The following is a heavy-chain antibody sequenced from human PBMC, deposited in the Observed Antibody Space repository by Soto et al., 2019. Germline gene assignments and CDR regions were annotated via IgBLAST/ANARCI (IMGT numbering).Heavy chain of an antibody. CDR1: GFFLSDYG. J-gene: IGHJ4*02. CDR2: TSYDGSSE. Sequence: QVQLVESGGGVVQSGGSLTLSCTVSGFFLSDYGMHWVRQAPGKGLEWVAATSYDGSSEYYSDSVKDGFTTSRDNSKNTVYLHMNRLRAEDKGLYYCARGGGLNQLLSGSDHWGQGTLVTVSS. CDR3: ARGGGLNQLLSGSDH. V-gene: IGHV3-33*05. D-gene: IGHD1-26*01.